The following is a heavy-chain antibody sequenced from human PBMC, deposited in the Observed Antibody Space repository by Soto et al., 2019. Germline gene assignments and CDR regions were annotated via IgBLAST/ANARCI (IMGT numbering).Heavy chain of an antibody. V-gene: IGHV1-69*13. Sequence: ASVKVSCKASGGTFSSYAISWVRQAPGQGLEWMGGIIPIFGTANYAQKFQGRVTITADESTSTAYMELSSLRSEDTAVYYCASNGYGDYRLGIYYYYGMDVWGQGTTVTVSS. CDR1: GGTFSSYA. J-gene: IGHJ6*02. CDR3: ASNGYGDYRLGIYYYYGMDV. CDR2: IIPIFGTA. D-gene: IGHD4-17*01.